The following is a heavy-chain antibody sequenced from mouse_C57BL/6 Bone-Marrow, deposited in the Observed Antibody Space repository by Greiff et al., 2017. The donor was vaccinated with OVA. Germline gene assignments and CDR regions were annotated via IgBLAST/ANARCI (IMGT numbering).Heavy chain of an antibody. D-gene: IGHD1-1*01. J-gene: IGHJ1*03. V-gene: IGHV5-4*01. CDR1: GFTFSSYA. Sequence: EVQRVESGGGLVKPGGSLKLSCAASGFTFSSYAMSWVRQTPEKRLEWVATISDGGSYTYYPDNVKGRFTISRDNAKNNLYLQMSHLKSEDTAMYYCARLTTVVATGYFDVWGTGTTVTVSS. CDR3: ARLTTVVATGYFDV. CDR2: ISDGGSYT.